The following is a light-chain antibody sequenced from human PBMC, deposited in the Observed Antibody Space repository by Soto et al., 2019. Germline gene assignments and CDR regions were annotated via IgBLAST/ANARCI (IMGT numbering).Light chain of an antibody. CDR2: AAS. CDR3: QQSYSTPTA. V-gene: IGKV1-39*01. Sequence: DIQMTQSPSSLSASVGDRVTITCRASQSISSYLNWYQQKPGKTPKLLIYAASSLQSGVPSRFSGSGSGTDFTLTISSLQPEDVATDYCQQSYSTPTAFGQGNKVEIK. CDR1: QSISSY. J-gene: IGKJ1*01.